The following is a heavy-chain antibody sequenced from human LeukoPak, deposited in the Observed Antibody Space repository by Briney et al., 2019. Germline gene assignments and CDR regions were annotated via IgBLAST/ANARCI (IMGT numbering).Heavy chain of an antibody. CDR1: GYTFSTYS. V-gene: IGHV1-3*01. J-gene: IGHJ4*02. D-gene: IGHD2/OR15-2a*01. CDR2: INGDTGNT. CDR3: ARSSNIPFDY. Sequence: ASVTVSCKASGYTFSTYSIHWVRQAPAQRLEWMGWINGDTGNTMYSQKFQGRVTFTRDTGASTAYMEVSSLRSEDTALYYCARSSNIPFDYWGQGTLVTVSS.